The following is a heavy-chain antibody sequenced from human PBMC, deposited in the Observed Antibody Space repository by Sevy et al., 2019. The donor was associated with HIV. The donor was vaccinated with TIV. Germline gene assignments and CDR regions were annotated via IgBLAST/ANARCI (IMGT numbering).Heavy chain of an antibody. Sequence: GGSLRLSCAASGFTFSSYWMTWVRQAPGKGLEYVANIKQDGSEKYYVDSVRGRFTISRDNAKNSLFLQMNSLRAEDTAVYYCAMGAGLKWGQGTLVTVSS. CDR2: IKQDGSEK. CDR1: GFTFSSYW. J-gene: IGHJ4*02. D-gene: IGHD6-19*01. V-gene: IGHV3-7*01. CDR3: AMGAGLK.